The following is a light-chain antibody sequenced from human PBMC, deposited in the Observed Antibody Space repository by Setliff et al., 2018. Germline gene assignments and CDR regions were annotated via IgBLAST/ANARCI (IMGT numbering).Light chain of an antibody. V-gene: IGLV2-11*01. CDR1: SSDVGTYNY. CDR3: CSYAGIYTYV. Sequence: QSALTQPRSVSGSPGQSVTISCTGTSSDVGTYNYVSWYQQHPGKVPKLMIYDVSKRPSGVPDRFSASKSGNTASLTISGLQAEDEADYYCCSYAGIYTYVFGSGTKV. CDR2: DVS. J-gene: IGLJ1*01.